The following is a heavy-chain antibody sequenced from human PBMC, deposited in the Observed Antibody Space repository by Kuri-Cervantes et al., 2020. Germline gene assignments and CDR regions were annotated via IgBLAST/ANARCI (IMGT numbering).Heavy chain of an antibody. V-gene: IGHV1-46*01. Sequence: VKVSCKASGYTFTSYAMHWVRQAPGQGLEWMGIVNPSGGSTSYAQKFQGRVTMTRDTSTSTVYMELSSLRSEDTAVYYCARAYFDWAPHFDYWGQGTLVTVSS. D-gene: IGHD3-9*01. J-gene: IGHJ4*02. CDR3: ARAYFDWAPHFDY. CDR1: GYTFTSYA. CDR2: VNPSGGST.